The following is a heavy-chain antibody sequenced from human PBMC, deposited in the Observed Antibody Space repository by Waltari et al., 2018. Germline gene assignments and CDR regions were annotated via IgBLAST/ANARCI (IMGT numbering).Heavy chain of an antibody. J-gene: IGHJ4*02. V-gene: IGHV3-53*01. CDR3: ARGPGYCSGGSCPNFFDY. Sequence: EVQLVESGGGLIQPGVSLRLSCAASGFTVSSTYMRWVRQAPGKGLEWVSVIYSGGSTYYADSVKGRFTISRDNSKNTLYLQMNSLRAEDTAVYYCARGPGYCSGGSCPNFFDYWGQGTLVTVSS. CDR1: GFTVSSTY. CDR2: IYSGGST. D-gene: IGHD2-15*01.